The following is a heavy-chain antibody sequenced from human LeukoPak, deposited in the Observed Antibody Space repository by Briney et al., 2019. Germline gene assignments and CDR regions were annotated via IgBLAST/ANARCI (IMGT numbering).Heavy chain of an antibody. CDR1: GFIFSSYA. CDR2: ISYDGSNK. V-gene: IGHV3-30*04. D-gene: IGHD6-13*01. CDR3: VRGEAAGTRGVYVDY. Sequence: GGSLRLSCAASGFIFSSYAIQWVRQAPGKGLELVAVISYDGSNKYYADSVKGRFTISRDNSKNTLFLQMNGLRAEDTAVYYCVRGEAAGTRGVYVDYWGQGTLVTVSS. J-gene: IGHJ4*02.